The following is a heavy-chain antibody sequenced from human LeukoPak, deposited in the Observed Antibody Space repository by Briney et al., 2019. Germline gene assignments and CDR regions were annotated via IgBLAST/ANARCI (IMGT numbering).Heavy chain of an antibody. CDR3: AKVHYTASFPGSFPGRNYFDS. V-gene: IGHV3-23*01. CDR1: GFAFSGYA. Sequence: GGSLRLSCTVSGFAFSGYAMSWVRQAPGKGPEWVSSIGARGDVTYSADSVKGRFTISRDNSKRTLFLQMNSLRAEDTAVYYCAKVHYTASFPGSFPGRNYFDSWGQGSRVTVSS. CDR2: IGARGDVT. D-gene: IGHD1-26*01. J-gene: IGHJ4*02.